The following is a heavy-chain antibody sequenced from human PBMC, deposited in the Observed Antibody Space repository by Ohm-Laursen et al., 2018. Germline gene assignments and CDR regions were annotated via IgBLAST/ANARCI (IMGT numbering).Heavy chain of an antibody. CDR2: IIPILGIA. CDR3: ATNYGSGSYRDDAFDI. D-gene: IGHD3-10*01. Sequence: SSVKVSCNASGGTFSSYAISWVRQAPGQGLEWMGRIIPILGIANYAQKFQGRVTITADKSTSTAYMELSSLRSEDTAVYYCATNYGSGSYRDDAFDIWGQGTMVTVSS. J-gene: IGHJ3*02. CDR1: GGTFSSYA. V-gene: IGHV1-69*04.